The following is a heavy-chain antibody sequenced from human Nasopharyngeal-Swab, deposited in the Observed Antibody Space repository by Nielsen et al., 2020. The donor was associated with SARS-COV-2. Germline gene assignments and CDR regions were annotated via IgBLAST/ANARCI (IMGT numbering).Heavy chain of an antibody. J-gene: IGHJ6*02. CDR1: GFTFSSYA. D-gene: IGHD5-12*01. V-gene: IGHV3-23*01. CDR3: AKGRDSGDDSEEYYHYYGMDV. Sequence: GESLKISCAASGFTFSSYAMSWVRQAPGKGLEWVSAISGSGGSTYYADSVKGRFTISRDNSKNTLNLQMNNLRAEDTAIYYCAKGRDSGDDSEEYYHYYGMDVWGQGAPVTVSS. CDR2: ISGSGGST.